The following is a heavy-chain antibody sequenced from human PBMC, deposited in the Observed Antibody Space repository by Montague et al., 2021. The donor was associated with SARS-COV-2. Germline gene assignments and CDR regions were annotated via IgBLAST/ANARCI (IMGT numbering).Heavy chain of an antibody. CDR1: GVSISSYY. Sequence: SETLSLTCTVSGVSISSYYWSWIRQPAGKGLEWIGLIYTSGSTNYNPSLKRRVTMSLDTSKNQFSLKLRAVTAADTAVYYCARGSFGMGAFDIWGQGTMVTVSS. J-gene: IGHJ3*02. V-gene: IGHV4-4*07. CDR2: IYTSGST. CDR3: ARGSFGMGAFDI. D-gene: IGHD1-14*01.